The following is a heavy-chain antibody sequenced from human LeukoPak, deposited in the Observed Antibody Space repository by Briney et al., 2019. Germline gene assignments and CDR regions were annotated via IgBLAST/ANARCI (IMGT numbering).Heavy chain of an antibody. Sequence: GASVKVSCKASGYSFTDYYMHWVRHAPGQGLEWMGWINPNSGGTNYAQKFEDRVTMTRDTSISTTYMELSNLRSDDTAVYYCAREMGAMAGSHFDYWGQGTLVTVSS. V-gene: IGHV1-2*02. J-gene: IGHJ4*02. CDR1: GYSFTDYY. CDR3: AREMGAMAGSHFDY. CDR2: INPNSGGT. D-gene: IGHD6-19*01.